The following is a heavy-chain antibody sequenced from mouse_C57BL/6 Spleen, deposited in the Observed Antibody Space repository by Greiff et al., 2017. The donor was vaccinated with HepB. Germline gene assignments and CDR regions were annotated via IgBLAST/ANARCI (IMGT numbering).Heavy chain of an antibody. CDR3: ARDPHYDYEGYFDV. D-gene: IGHD2-4*01. J-gene: IGHJ1*03. Sequence: EVHLVESGGGLVKPGGSLKLSCAASGFTFSSYAMSWVRQTPEKRLEWVATISDGGSYTYYPDNVKGRFTISRDNAKNNLYLQMSHLKSEDTAMYYCARDPHYDYEGYFDVWGTGTTVTVSS. CDR1: GFTFSSYA. CDR2: ISDGGSYT. V-gene: IGHV5-4*01.